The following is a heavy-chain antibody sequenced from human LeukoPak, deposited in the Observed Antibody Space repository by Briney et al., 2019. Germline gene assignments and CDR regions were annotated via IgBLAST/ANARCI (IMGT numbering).Heavy chain of an antibody. V-gene: IGHV1-69*01. CDR1: GGTFSSYA. CDR3: ASDNIAVAGPFDC. D-gene: IGHD6-19*01. J-gene: IGHJ4*02. Sequence: SVQVSCKASGGTFSSYAISWVRQAPGQGLQWMGGIIPIFGTANYAQKFQGRVTITADESTSTAYMELSSLSSEDTAVYYCASDNIAVAGPFDCWGQGTLVTVSS. CDR2: IIPIFGTA.